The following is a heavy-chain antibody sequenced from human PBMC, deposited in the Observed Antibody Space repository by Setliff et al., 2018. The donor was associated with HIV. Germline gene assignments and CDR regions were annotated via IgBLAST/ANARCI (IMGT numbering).Heavy chain of an antibody. J-gene: IGHJ5*02. Sequence: SETLSPPCTVSGGSINRYYWSWIRQPAGKGLEWVGRIYSSGTTNYNPSLKSRVNISIDPSKNHFTLRLSSVTVADTAVYYCARRGRFMGWFDPWGQGSLVTVSS. CDR2: IYSSGTT. CDR3: ARRGRFMGWFDP. V-gene: IGHV4-4*07. CDR1: GGSINRYY. D-gene: IGHD3-3*01.